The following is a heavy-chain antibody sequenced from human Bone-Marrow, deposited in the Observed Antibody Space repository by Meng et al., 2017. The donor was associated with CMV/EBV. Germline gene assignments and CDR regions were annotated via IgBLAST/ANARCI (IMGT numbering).Heavy chain of an antibody. CDR1: GGSFSGNY. J-gene: IGHJ4*02. D-gene: IGHD3-10*01. CDR3: ARFLRGAN. CDR2: INPGGST. V-gene: IGHV4-34*01. Sequence: SETLSLTCAVDGGSFSGNYWTWIRQPPGKGLEWIGEINPGGSTNYNPSLKSRVTISVDTSKKQFSLRLNSVTAADTAVYYCARFLRGANWGQGTLVTVSS.